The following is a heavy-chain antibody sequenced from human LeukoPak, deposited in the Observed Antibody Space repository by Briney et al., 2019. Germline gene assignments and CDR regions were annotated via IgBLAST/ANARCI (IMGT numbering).Heavy chain of an antibody. D-gene: IGHD3-22*01. CDR3: ARAYYYDSNTFDY. Sequence: ASVKVSCKASGYSFTSNYIHWVRQAPGQGLEWMGMIYPRDGSTSYAQKFQGRVTVTRDTSTSTAYMELRSLRSDDTAVYYCARAYYYDSNTFDYWGQGTLVTVSS. J-gene: IGHJ4*02. V-gene: IGHV1-46*01. CDR1: GYSFTSNY. CDR2: IYPRDGST.